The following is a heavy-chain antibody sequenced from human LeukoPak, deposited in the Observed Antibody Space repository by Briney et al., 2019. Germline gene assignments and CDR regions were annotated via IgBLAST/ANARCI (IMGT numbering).Heavy chain of an antibody. V-gene: IGHV3-21*01. CDR3: AREFSTVGNFDY. CDR2: IYFTGNHI. CDR1: GFTFSRFS. J-gene: IGHJ4*02. D-gene: IGHD3-3*02. Sequence: GGSLRLSCATSGFTFSRFSMSWVRQAPGKGLEWVSSIYFTGNHISYADSVKGRFTISRDNANNSVYLQMNGLRAEDTAVYYCAREFSTVGNFDYWGQGTLVTVSS.